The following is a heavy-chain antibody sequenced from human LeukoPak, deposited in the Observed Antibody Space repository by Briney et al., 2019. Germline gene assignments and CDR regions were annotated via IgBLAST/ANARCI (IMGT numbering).Heavy chain of an antibody. J-gene: IGHJ3*02. CDR1: GGSISSYY. CDR3: ARGLLYPDAFDI. D-gene: IGHD2-2*02. CDR2: IYYSGST. V-gene: IGHV4-59*01. Sequence: PSETLSLTCTVSGGSISSYYWSWIRQPPGKGLEWIGYIYYSGSTNYNPSLKSRVTLSVDTSKNQFSLKLSSVTAADTAVYYCARGLLYPDAFDIWGQGTMVTVSS.